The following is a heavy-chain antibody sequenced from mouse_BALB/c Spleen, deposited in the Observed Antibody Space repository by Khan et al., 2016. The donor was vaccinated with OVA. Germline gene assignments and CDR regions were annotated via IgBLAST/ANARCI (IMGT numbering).Heavy chain of an antibody. V-gene: IGHV3-2*02. CDR3: ARVYGGDFDY. Sequence: VQLKESGPGLVKRSQSLSLTCTVTGYSITSDYAWNWIRQFPGNKLEWMGFISYSGNTNYNPSLKSRISITRDTTKNQFFLQLNSVTIEDTATYYCARVYGGDFDYWGQGTTLTVSS. CDR1: GYSITSDYA. CDR2: ISYSGNT. D-gene: IGHD1-1*01. J-gene: IGHJ2*01.